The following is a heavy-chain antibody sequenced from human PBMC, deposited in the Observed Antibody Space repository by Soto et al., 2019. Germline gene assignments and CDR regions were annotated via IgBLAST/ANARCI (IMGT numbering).Heavy chain of an antibody. CDR2: ISGSGGST. Sequence: QPGGSLRLSCAASGFTFSIHAMTWVRQAPGKGLEWVSAISGSGGSTYYADSVKGRFTISRDNSKNTLYLQMNSLRAEDTAVYYCAKDSVWGSYRYRSHYFDYWGQGTLVTSPQ. J-gene: IGHJ4*02. CDR3: AKDSVWGSYRYRSHYFDY. CDR1: GFTFSIHA. D-gene: IGHD3-16*02. V-gene: IGHV3-23*01.